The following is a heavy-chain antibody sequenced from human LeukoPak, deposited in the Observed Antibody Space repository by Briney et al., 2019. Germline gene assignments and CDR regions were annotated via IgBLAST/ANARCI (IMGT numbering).Heavy chain of an antibody. Sequence: GASVKVSCKTSGYTFISYDINWVRQAPGQGLQWVGWMNPYSGNTGFAEEFQGRVSITRNSSINTAYLELTSLKYEDTAVYYCAREVFHMVRGVIPSLDTWGHGTLVTVSS. CDR2: MNPYSGNT. CDR1: GYTFISYD. CDR3: AREVFHMVRGVIPSLDT. D-gene: IGHD3-10*01. V-gene: IGHV1-8*01. J-gene: IGHJ5*01.